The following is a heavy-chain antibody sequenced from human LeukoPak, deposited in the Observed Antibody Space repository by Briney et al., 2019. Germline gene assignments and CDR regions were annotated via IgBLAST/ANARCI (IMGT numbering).Heavy chain of an antibody. CDR3: ARNAGYSSSWYVY. D-gene: IGHD6-13*01. Sequence: ASVKVSCKASGYSFTTYGINWVRQAPGQGLEWMGWISAYNGNTNYAQKLQGRVTMTADTSTSTAYMELRSLTSDDTAVYYCARNAGYSSSWYVYWGQGTLVTVSS. CDR2: ISAYNGNT. J-gene: IGHJ4*02. CDR1: GYSFTTYG. V-gene: IGHV1-18*01.